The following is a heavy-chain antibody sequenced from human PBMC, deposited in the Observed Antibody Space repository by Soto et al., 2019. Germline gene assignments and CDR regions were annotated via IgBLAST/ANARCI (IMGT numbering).Heavy chain of an antibody. D-gene: IGHD6-13*01. V-gene: IGHV3-30-3*01. CDR3: ARDGVGSSSRMRFQH. Sequence: SLRLSCAASGFTFSSYAMHWVRQAPGKGLEWVAVISYDGSNKYYADSVKGRFTISRDNSKNTLYLQMNSLRAEDTAVYYCARDGVGSSSRMRFQHWGQGTLVTVSS. CDR1: GFTFSSYA. CDR2: ISYDGSNK. J-gene: IGHJ1*01.